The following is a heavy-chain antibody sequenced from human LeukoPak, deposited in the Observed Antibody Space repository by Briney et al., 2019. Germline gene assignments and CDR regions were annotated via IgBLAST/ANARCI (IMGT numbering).Heavy chain of an antibody. V-gene: IGHV3-48*02. CDR1: GFTFSRYS. Sequence: PGGSLRLSCAASGFTFSRYSMNWVRQAPGKGLEWVSYISSSSSTIHYADSVKGRITVSRDNAKNSLYLQMNSLRDEDTAVCYCARDPLERSSGWHPHFDFWGQGTLVTVSS. D-gene: IGHD6-19*01. CDR2: ISSSSSTI. CDR3: ARDPLERSSGWHPHFDF. J-gene: IGHJ4*02.